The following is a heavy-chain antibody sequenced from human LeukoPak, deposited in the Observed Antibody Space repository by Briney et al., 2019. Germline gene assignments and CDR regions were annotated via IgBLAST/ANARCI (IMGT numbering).Heavy chain of an antibody. D-gene: IGHD1-26*01. J-gene: IGHJ4*02. CDR1: GFTFSSYG. CDR2: IWYDGSNK. Sequence: GRSLRLSCAASGFTFSSYGMHGVRQAPGKGLEWVAVIWYDGSNKYYADSVKGRFTISRDNSKNTLYLRMNSLRAEDTAVYYCARDRGSYWDGGNDYWGQGTLVTVSS. V-gene: IGHV3-33*01. CDR3: ARDRGSYWDGGNDY.